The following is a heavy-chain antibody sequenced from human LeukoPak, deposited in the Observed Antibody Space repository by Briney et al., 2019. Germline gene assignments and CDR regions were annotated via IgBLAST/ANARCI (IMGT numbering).Heavy chain of an antibody. CDR2: ISGSGGST. V-gene: IGHV3-23*01. D-gene: IGHD6-6*01. CDR3: AKCQLIAAPNLMDV. Sequence: GGSLRLSCAASGFTFSSYWMSWVRQAPGKGLEWVSAISGSGGSTYYADSVKGRFTISRDNSKNTLSLQMNSLRAEDTAVYYCAKCQLIAAPNLMDVWGKGTTVTVSS. J-gene: IGHJ6*03. CDR1: GFTFSSYW.